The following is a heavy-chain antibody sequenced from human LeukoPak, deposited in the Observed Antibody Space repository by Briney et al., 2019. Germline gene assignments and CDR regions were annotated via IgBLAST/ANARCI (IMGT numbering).Heavy chain of an antibody. CDR1: GGSFSGYY. Sequence: SETLSLTCAVYGGSFSGYYWSWIRQPPGKGLEWIGEINHSGSTNYNPSLKSRVTISVDTSKNQFSLKLSSVTAADTAVYYCARERYVVGATTGAFDIWGQGTMVTVSS. V-gene: IGHV4-34*01. CDR2: INHSGST. CDR3: ARERYVVGATTGAFDI. J-gene: IGHJ3*02. D-gene: IGHD1-26*01.